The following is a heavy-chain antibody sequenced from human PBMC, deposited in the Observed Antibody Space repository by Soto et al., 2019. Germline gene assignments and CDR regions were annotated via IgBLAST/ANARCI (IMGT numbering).Heavy chain of an antibody. Sequence: GGSLRLSCAASGFTFSSYAMHWVRQAPGKGLEWVAVISYDGSNKYYADSVKGRFTISRDNSKNTLYVQMNSLRAEDTAVYYCARSRNGPYGNWFDPWGLGTLVTVSS. CDR2: ISYDGSNK. CDR3: ARSRNGPYGNWFDP. CDR1: GFTFSSYA. V-gene: IGHV3-30*04. J-gene: IGHJ5*02. D-gene: IGHD2-8*01.